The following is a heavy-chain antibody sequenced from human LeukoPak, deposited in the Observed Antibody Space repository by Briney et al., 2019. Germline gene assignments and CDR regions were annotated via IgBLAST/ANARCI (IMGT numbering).Heavy chain of an antibody. Sequence: ASQTLSLTCTVSGGSISSYYWSWLRQPPGKGLEWIGCVYDSVSTIYNPSLRRRVTMSLDTSRSQFSLKLSSVTAADTAVYFCARDYRGFTPGWFDDWGQGTLVTVS. V-gene: IGHV4-59*01. CDR3: ARDYRGFTPGWFDD. CDR2: VYDSVST. D-gene: IGHD3-16*02. J-gene: IGHJ4*02. CDR1: GGSISSYY.